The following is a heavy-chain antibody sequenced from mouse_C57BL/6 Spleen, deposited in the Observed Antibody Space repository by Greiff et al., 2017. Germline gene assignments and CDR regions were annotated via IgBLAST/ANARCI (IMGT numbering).Heavy chain of an antibody. Sequence: VQLQQSGAELVKPGASVKLSCTASGFNIKDYYMHWVKQRTEQGLEWIGRIDPEDGATKYAPNFQGKANITADTSSNTAYLQLSSLTAEYTAVYYCARKFPHYGSIYEGCSYWGQGTLVTVSA. D-gene: IGHD1-1*01. CDR3: ARKFPHYGSIYEGCSY. V-gene: IGHV14-2*01. J-gene: IGHJ3*01. CDR2: IDPEDGAT. CDR1: GFNIKDYY.